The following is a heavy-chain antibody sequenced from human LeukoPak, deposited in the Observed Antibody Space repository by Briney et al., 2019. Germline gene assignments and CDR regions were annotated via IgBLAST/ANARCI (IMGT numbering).Heavy chain of an antibody. J-gene: IGHJ3*02. V-gene: IGHV1-18*01. CDR1: GGTFSSYA. CDR2: IRVYNGNT. Sequence: ASVKVSCKASGGTFSSYAISWVRQAPGQGLEWMGWIRVYNGNTNYAQRLQGRVTMTTDTSTSTAYMELRSLRSDDTAVYYCARENALAFDIWGQGTMVTVSS. CDR3: ARENALAFDI. D-gene: IGHD1-1*01.